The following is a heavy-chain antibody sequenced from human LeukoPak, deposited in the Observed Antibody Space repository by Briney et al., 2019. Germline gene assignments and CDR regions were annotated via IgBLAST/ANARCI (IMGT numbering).Heavy chain of an antibody. D-gene: IGHD1-1*01. CDR2: FDPEDDET. J-gene: IGHJ4*02. V-gene: IGHV1-24*01. CDR3: ATVPPSTTGIYFLDY. Sequence: ASVKVSCKVSGYTLTELSMHWVRQAPGKGLEWMGGFDPEDDETIYAQKFQGRVTMTEDTSTDTAYMELSSLRSEDTAVYYCATVPPSTTGIYFLDYWGQGTLVTVSS. CDR1: GYTLTELS.